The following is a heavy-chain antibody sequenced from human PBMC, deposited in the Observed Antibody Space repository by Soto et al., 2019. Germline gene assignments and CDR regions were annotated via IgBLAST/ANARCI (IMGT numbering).Heavy chain of an antibody. J-gene: IGHJ3*02. CDR3: ARSPLGTVVVVAVPLADI. Sequence: KPSETLSLTCAVYGGSFSAYYWSWIRQPPGKGLEWIGEINHSGGTSYNPSLKSRVTISVDTSKSQFSLKLTSVTAADTAVYYCARSPLGTVVVVAVPLADIWGQGTMVTVSS. V-gene: IGHV4-34*01. CDR1: GGSFSAYY. D-gene: IGHD2-15*01. CDR2: INHSGGT.